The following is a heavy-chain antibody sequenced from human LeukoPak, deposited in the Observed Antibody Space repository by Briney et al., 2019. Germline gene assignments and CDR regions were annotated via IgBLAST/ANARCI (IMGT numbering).Heavy chain of an antibody. CDR1: GGTFSGYG. CDR3: ARDGPRGIVGARGAFDI. CDR2: ISAYNGNT. D-gene: IGHD1-26*01. V-gene: IGHV1-18*01. Sequence: ASVKVSCKASGGTFSGYGISWVRQAPGQGLEWMGWISAYNGNTNYAQKLQGRVTMTTDTSTSTAYMELRSLRSDDTAVYYCARDGPRGIVGARGAFDIWGQGTMVTVSS. J-gene: IGHJ3*02.